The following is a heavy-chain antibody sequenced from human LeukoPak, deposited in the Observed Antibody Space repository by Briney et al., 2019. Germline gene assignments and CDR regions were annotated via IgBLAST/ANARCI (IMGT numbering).Heavy chain of an antibody. Sequence: LSGGSLRLSCAASGFTFSSYAMSWVRQAPGKGLEWVSAISGSGGSTYYADSVKGRFTISRDNSKNTLYLQMNSLRAEDTAVYYCAKDKSSWYVGWFDPWGQGTLVTVSS. J-gene: IGHJ5*02. V-gene: IGHV3-23*01. CDR3: AKDKSSWYVGWFDP. CDR1: GFTFSSYA. D-gene: IGHD6-13*01. CDR2: ISGSGGST.